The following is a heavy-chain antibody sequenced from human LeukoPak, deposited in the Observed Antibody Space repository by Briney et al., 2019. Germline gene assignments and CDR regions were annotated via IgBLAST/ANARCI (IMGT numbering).Heavy chain of an antibody. J-gene: IGHJ6*03. Sequence: PSETLSLTCTVSGYSISSGYCWGWIRQPPGKGLEGIGSIYHSGSTYYNPSLKSRVTISVDTSKNQFSLKLSSVTAADTAVYYCARGLGSSSWYYYYYYMDVWGKGTTVTISS. CDR2: IYHSGST. CDR3: ARGLGSSSWYYYYYYMDV. D-gene: IGHD6-13*01. CDR1: GYSISSGYC. V-gene: IGHV4-38-2*02.